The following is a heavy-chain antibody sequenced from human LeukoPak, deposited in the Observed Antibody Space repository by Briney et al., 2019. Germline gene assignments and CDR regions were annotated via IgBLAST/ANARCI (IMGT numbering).Heavy chain of an antibody. CDR3: ARETIISGPNWFDP. J-gene: IGHJ5*02. CDR2: INHSGST. V-gene: IGHV4-34*01. Sequence: SETLSLTCAVYGGSFSGYYWSWIRQPPGKGLEWIGEINHSGSTNYNPSLKSRVTISVDTSKNQFSLKLSSVTAADTAVYYCARETIISGPNWFDPWGQGTLVTVSS. CDR1: GGSFSGYY. D-gene: IGHD3-10*01.